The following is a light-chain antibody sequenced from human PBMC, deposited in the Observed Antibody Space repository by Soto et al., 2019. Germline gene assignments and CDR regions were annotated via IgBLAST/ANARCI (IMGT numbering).Light chain of an antibody. J-gene: IGKJ3*01. CDR3: QKSDHLPL. CDR1: QDIGNS. CDR2: DAY. V-gene: IGKV1-33*01. Sequence: DIQMTQSPPSLSASVGDRVTITCQASQDIGNSLHWFQHKPGKAPNLVIYDAYNLEIGVPSRFSGSGSGTEFTFTITSLRPEDIATYYCQKSDHLPLFGPGTKVESK.